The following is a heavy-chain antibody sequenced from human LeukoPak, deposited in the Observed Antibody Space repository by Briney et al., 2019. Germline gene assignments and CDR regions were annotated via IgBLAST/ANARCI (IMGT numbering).Heavy chain of an antibody. Sequence: GGSLRLSCAASGFTFSNYWMSWVRQAPGKGLEWVANIKQDGSEKYYVDSVKGRFTVSRDNAKNSLYLQMSSLRAEDTAVFYCARGGMVRRVMGAFDIWGQGTLVTVSS. J-gene: IGHJ3*02. D-gene: IGHD3-10*01. CDR1: GFTFSNYW. V-gene: IGHV3-7*01. CDR2: IKQDGSEK. CDR3: ARGGMVRRVMGAFDI.